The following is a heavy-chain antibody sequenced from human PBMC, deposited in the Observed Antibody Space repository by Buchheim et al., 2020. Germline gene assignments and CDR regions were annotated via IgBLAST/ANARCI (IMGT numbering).Heavy chain of an antibody. CDR3: ARDGVACGGDCYFGTGPYYYYGMDV. D-gene: IGHD2-21*01. V-gene: IGHV4-59*01. CDR1: GGSISSYY. Sequence: QVQLQESGPGLVKPSETLSLTCTVSGGSISSYYWSWIRQPPGKGLEWIGYIYYSGSTNYNPSLKSRVTISVDTSKNQFSLKLSSVTAADTAVYYCARDGVACGGDCYFGTGPYYYYGMDVWGQGTT. J-gene: IGHJ6*02. CDR2: IYYSGST.